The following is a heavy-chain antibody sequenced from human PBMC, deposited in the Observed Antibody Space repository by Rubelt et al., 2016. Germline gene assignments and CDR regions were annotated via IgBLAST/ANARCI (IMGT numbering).Heavy chain of an antibody. CDR3: GTGRRIITVAGVTSALVS. CDR1: GFSFSSFW. Sequence: VQLVESGGGLVPPGGSLRLSCAASGFSFSSFWMHWVRQAPGKGLVWVSRISGSGSTTHYADSVRGRFTISRDNAKNSLYLQMSSRKVEGTARYYCGTGRRIITVAGVTSALVSWGQGTLVTVTS. J-gene: IGHJ5*02. D-gene: IGHD6-19*01. V-gene: IGHV3-74*01. CDR2: ISGSGSTT.